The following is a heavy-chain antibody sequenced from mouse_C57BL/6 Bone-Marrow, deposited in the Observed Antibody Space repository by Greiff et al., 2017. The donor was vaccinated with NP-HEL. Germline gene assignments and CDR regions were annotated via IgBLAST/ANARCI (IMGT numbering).Heavy chain of an antibody. Sequence: EVQLVESGGDLVKPGGSLKLSCAASGFTFSSYGMSWVRQTPDKRLEWVATISSGGSYTYYLDSVKGRFTISRDNAKNTLYLQMSSLKSEDTAMYYCARRYYGSNFDYWGQGTTLTVSS. CDR1: GFTFSSYG. J-gene: IGHJ2*01. CDR2: ISSGGSYT. D-gene: IGHD1-1*01. V-gene: IGHV5-6*01. CDR3: ARRYYGSNFDY.